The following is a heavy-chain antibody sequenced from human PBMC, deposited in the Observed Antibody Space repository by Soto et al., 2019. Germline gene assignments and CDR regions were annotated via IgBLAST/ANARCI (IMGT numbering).Heavy chain of an antibody. J-gene: IGHJ4*02. D-gene: IGHD3-3*01. CDR3: ARVRDFWSGYWS. Sequence: SETLSLTCTVSGGSISSGDYYWSRIRQPPGKGLEWIGYIYYSGSTYYNPSLKSRVTISVDTSKNQFSLKLSSVTAADTAVYYCARVRDFWSGYWSWGQGTLVTVSS. CDR1: GGSISSGDYY. CDR2: IYYSGST. V-gene: IGHV4-30-4*01.